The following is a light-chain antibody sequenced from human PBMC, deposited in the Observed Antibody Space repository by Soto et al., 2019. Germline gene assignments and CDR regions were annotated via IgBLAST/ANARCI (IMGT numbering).Light chain of an antibody. CDR3: HQDGTLSWT. CDR2: ASS. CDR1: ESISSSY. V-gene: IGKV3-20*01. Sequence: DIVLTQSPCTLSLSAGDRATLSCRASESISSSYLAWYQKKPGEAHSLLIYASSYRTTDAPPRFSGSGSGTDFTLTISRLEPEDFAVYFCHQDGTLSWTFGQGTRVEI. J-gene: IGKJ1*01.